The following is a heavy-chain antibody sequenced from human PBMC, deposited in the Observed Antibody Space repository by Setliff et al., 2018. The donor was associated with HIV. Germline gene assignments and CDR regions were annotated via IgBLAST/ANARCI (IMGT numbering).Heavy chain of an antibody. D-gene: IGHD6-6*01. CDR2: IIPIFGTA. CDR3: ARDRGGAAREYYFDY. V-gene: IGHV1-69*13. Sequence: SVKVSCKASGGTFSSSAINWVRQAPGQGLEWMGGIIPIFGTANYAQKFQGRVTITADESTGAAYMELSSLRSEDTAVYYCARDRGGAAREYYFDYWGQGTLVTVSS. J-gene: IGHJ4*02. CDR1: GGTFSSSA.